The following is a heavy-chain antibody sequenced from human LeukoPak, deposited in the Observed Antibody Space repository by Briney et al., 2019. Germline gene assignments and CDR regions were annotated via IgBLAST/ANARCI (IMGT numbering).Heavy chain of an antibody. J-gene: IGHJ4*02. CDR3: ARSYLGATTVYYFDY. V-gene: IGHV3-74*01. D-gene: IGHD1-26*01. CDR2: INTDGSST. Sequence: GGSLRLSCAASGFTFSSYWMNWVRQAPGKGLVWVSRINTDGSSTSYADSVKGRFTISRDNAKNTLYLQMNSLRAKDTAVYYCARSYLGATTVYYFDYWGQGTLVTVSS. CDR1: GFTFSSYW.